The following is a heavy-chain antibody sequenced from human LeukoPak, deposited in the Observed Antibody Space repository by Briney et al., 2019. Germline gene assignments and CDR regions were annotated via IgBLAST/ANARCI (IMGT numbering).Heavy chain of an antibody. D-gene: IGHD6-13*01. CDR3: ASVAAAGYWYFDL. CDR2: IYYSGST. J-gene: IGHJ2*01. V-gene: IGHV4-59*01. Sequence: SETLSLTCTVSGGSISNYYWSWIRQPPGKGLEWIGYIYYSGSTNYNPSLKSRVTISVDTSKNQFSLKLSSVTAADTAVYYCASVAAAGYWYFDLWGRGTLVTVSS. CDR1: GGSISNYY.